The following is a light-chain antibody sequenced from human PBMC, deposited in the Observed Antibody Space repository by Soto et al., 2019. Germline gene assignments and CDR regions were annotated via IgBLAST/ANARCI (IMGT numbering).Light chain of an antibody. J-gene: IGKJ2*01. CDR1: QSLLHSKECKS. CDR3: MQAPQTPPYT. V-gene: IGKV2-28*01. CDR2: LGS. Sequence: DIVMTQSPLSLPVTPGEPASISCRSSQSLLHSKECKSLDWYLEKQGYYPELVICLGSIRASGVPDRFSGSGSGTDFTLKISRVEADDVGVYYCMQAPQTPPYTFGQGTKVEIK.